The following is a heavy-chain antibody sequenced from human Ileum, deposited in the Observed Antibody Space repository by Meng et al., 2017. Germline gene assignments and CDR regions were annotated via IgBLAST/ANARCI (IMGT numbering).Heavy chain of an antibody. D-gene: IGHD7-27*01. J-gene: IGHJ4*02. CDR2: AGT. Sequence: LREPAPCLWMPPVTISLTSTFYGGSFSTSDDQGGWIRKPPGKGMEWIGYAGTNYNPSFKSRVTISVDTSKRQFSLKLTSVTAADTAVYYCARDHWGSLDYWGQGILVTVSS. CDR1: GGSFSTSDDQ. V-gene: IGHV4-61*08. CDR3: ARDHWGSLDY.